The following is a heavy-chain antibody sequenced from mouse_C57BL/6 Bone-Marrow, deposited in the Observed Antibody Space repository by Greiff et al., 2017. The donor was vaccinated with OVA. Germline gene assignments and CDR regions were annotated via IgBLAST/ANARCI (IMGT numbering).Heavy chain of an antibody. V-gene: IGHV5-9*01. D-gene: IGHD6-1*01. Sequence: EVKLQESGGGLVKPGGSLKLSCAASGFTFSSYTMSWVRQTPEKRLEWVATISGGGGNTYYPDSVKGRFTISRDNAKNTLYLQMSSLRSEDTALYYCARHLFYYAMDYWGQGTSVTVSS. CDR3: ARHLFYYAMDY. CDR1: GFTFSSYT. J-gene: IGHJ4*01. CDR2: ISGGGGNT.